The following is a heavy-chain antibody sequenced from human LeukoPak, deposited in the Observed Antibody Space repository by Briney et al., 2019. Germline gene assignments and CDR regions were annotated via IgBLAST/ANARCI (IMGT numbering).Heavy chain of an antibody. Sequence: PSETLSLTCAVAGGSISRSNWWSWVRQPPGKGLEWIGEIYHSGSTNYNPSLKSRVTISVDKSGNLFSLKLTSVTAADTAVYYCASGLWFGEFGFDPWGQGTLVTVSS. V-gene: IGHV4-4*02. J-gene: IGHJ5*02. CDR3: ASGLWFGEFGFDP. CDR2: IYHSGST. CDR1: GGSISRSNW. D-gene: IGHD3-10*01.